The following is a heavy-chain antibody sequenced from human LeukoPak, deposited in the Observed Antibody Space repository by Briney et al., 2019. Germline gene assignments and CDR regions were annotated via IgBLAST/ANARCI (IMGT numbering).Heavy chain of an antibody. CDR3: ARGGYYGSGNDFRFDP. CDR2: IHYTGST. D-gene: IGHD3-10*01. V-gene: IGHV4-59*01. Sequence: SETLSLTCAAYGGSFSGYYWSWIRQPPGKGLETIGYIHYTGSTNYNPSLKSRVTISVDTSKNQFSLKLSSVTAADTAIYYCARGGYYGSGNDFRFDPWGQGTLVTVSS. CDR1: GGSFSGYY. J-gene: IGHJ5*02.